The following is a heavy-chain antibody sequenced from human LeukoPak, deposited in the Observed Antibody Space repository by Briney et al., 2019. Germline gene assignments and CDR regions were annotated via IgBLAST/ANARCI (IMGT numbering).Heavy chain of an antibody. Sequence: SETLSLTCTVSGGSISSGGYYWSWIRQPPGKGLEWIGYIYHSGSTYYNPSLKSRVTISVDRSKNQFSLKLSSVTAADTAVYYCARAYSSSWSSYYFDYWGQGTLVTVSS. CDR3: ARAYSSSWSSYYFDY. CDR1: GGSISSGGYY. CDR2: IYHSGST. J-gene: IGHJ4*02. V-gene: IGHV4-30-2*01. D-gene: IGHD6-13*01.